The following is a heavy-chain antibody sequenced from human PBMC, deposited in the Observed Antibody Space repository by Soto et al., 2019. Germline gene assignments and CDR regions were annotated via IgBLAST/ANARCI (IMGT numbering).Heavy chain of an antibody. J-gene: IGHJ4*02. CDR2: IYNDGTT. D-gene: IGHD2-15*01. Sequence: PGGSLRLSCAASGFTVNNAYLSWVRQVPGEGLQWVSIIYNDGTTHYADSVKGRFAIYRDTSKNTLYLQMNSLRAEDTAICDYAKRSHSPYCDGGSCYSPCDYWGQGTLVTVSS. V-gene: IGHV3-66*04. CDR1: GFTVNNAY. CDR3: AKRSHSPYCDGGSCYSPCDY.